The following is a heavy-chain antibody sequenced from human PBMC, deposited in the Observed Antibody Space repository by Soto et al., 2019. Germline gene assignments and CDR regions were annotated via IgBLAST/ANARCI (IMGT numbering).Heavy chain of an antibody. J-gene: IGHJ6*02. CDR2: ISTGNGNT. V-gene: IGHV1-18*01. D-gene: IGHD5-18*01. CDR1: GYTFTSNG. Sequence: ASVKVSCKASGYTFTSNGISWVRQAPGQGLEWMGWISTGNGNTNYSQKLQGRVTITRDTSASTAYMELSSLRSEDTAVYYCAREGYRYEGMDVWGQGTTVTVSS. CDR3: AREGYRYEGMDV.